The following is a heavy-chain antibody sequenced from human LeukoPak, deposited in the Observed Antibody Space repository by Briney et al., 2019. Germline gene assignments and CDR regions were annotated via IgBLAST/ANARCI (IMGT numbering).Heavy chain of an antibody. Sequence: SETLSLTCTVSGGSISSYYWSWLRQPPGKGLEWIGEINHSGSTNYNPSLKSRVTISVDTSKNQFSLKLSSVTAADTAVYYCARGPIDSSGYHFDYWGQGTLVTVSS. CDR3: ARGPIDSSGYHFDY. CDR1: GGSISSYY. CDR2: INHSGST. D-gene: IGHD3-22*01. J-gene: IGHJ4*02. V-gene: IGHV4-34*01.